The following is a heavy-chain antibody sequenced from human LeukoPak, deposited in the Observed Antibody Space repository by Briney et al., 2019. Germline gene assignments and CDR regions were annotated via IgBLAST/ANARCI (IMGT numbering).Heavy chain of an antibody. J-gene: IGHJ4*02. V-gene: IGHV3-48*02. CDR2: ITYNSGTI. Sequence: GGSLRLSCAASGFTFRSYAMQWVRQAPGEGLEWVSYITYNSGTIFYADSVKGRFTISRDNAKDSLYLQMSSLRDEDTAVYYCARDSGYSYADDYWGQGTLVTVSS. D-gene: IGHD5-18*01. CDR3: ARDSGYSYADDY. CDR1: GFTFRSYA.